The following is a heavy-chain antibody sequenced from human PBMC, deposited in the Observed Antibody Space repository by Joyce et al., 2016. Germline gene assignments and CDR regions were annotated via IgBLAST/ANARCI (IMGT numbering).Heavy chain of an antibody. J-gene: IGHJ3*01. V-gene: IGHV3-23*04. CDR3: ARARTVVVAYTLRDGFDL. CDR2: IGASGGGT. Sequence: EMQLEESGGSLVHPGGSLRLSCRVSYGLSNILGMAWGRQAPGKGLEWISSIGASGGGTYYGDSVKGRFTVSRDNSKNIMDLQMTSLRIEDTATYYCARARTVVVAYTLRDGFDLWGQGTMVTVSS. CDR1: YGLSNILG. D-gene: IGHD2-15*01.